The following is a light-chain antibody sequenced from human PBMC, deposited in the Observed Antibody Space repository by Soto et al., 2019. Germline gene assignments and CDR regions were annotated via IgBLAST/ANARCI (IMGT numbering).Light chain of an antibody. CDR2: DAS. CDR1: QSISSW. CDR3: QQYNTYPRT. J-gene: IGKJ1*01. V-gene: IGKV1-5*01. Sequence: DIQMTQSPSTLSASVGDRVTITCRAIQSISSWLAWYQQKPGKVPKVLIYDASSLESGVPSRFSGSGSGTEFTLTISSLQPDDSATYYCQQYNTYPRTFGQGTEVEIK.